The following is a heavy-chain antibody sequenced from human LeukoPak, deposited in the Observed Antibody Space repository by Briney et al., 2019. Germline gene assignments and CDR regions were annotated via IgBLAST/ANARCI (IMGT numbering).Heavy chain of an antibody. CDR1: GRSISSYY. D-gene: IGHD5-18*01. Sequence: PSETLSLTCTVSGRSISSYYWSWIRQPPGKGLEWIGYIYYSGSTTYNPSLKGRAPISIDPSKDQSSLKLRSVAAATPAVYYWARLSMRGGGYSYGYGYFDCWGKVTLVT. V-gene: IGHV4-59*08. CDR2: IYYSGST. J-gene: IGHJ4*02. CDR3: ARLSMRGGGYSYGYGYFDC.